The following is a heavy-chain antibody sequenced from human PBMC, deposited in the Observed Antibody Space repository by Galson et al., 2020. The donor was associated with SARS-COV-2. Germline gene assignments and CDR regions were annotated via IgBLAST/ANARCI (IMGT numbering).Heavy chain of an antibody. CDR2: IYPGDSDT. CDR3: ARLPVVPAAYYYYYYYMDV. CDR1: GYSFTSYW. D-gene: IGHD2-2*01. J-gene: IGHJ6*03. V-gene: IGHV5-51*01. Sequence: KIGESLKISCKGSGYSFTSYWIGWVRQMPGKGLEWMGIIYPGDSDTRYSPSFQGQVTISADKSISTAYLQCSSLKASDTAMYYCARLPVVPAAYYYYYYYMDVWGKGTTVTVSS.